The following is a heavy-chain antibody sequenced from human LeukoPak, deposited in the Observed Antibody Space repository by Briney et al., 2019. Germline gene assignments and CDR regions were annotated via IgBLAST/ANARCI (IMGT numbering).Heavy chain of an antibody. Sequence: SETLSLTCTVSGGSISSYYWSWIRQPPGKGLEWIGYIYYSGSTNYNPSLKSRVTISVDTSKNQFSLKLSSVTAADTAVYFCASVSYSRNYATDYWGQGTLVTVSS. CDR3: ASVSYSRNYATDY. CDR2: IYYSGST. CDR1: GGSISSYY. J-gene: IGHJ4*02. D-gene: IGHD1-14*01. V-gene: IGHV4-59*08.